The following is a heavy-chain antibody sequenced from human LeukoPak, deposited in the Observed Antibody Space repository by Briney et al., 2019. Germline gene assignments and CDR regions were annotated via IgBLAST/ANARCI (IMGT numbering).Heavy chain of an antibody. J-gene: IGHJ4*02. CDR1: GYTFTGYY. V-gene: IGHV1-46*01. CDR2: INPSDGDT. D-gene: IGHD3-22*01. CDR3: ARGARREITMIEGS. Sequence: ASVKVSCKASGYTFTGYYMHWERQDPGQGLEWMGIINPSDGDTNYAQKFQGRVTMTRDTSTSTVYMELSSLRSEDTAVYYCARGARREITMIEGSWGQGTLVTVSS.